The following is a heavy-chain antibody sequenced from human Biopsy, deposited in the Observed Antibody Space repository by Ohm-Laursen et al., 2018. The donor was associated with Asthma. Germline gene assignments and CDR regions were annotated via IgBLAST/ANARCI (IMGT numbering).Heavy chain of an antibody. CDR2: IYYSGST. CDR1: GGSISSYY. J-gene: IGHJ6*02. D-gene: IGHD3-10*01. CDR3: ARGPNYHGSGRAPIGMDV. Sequence: GTLSLTCTVSGGSISSYYWSWIRQPPGKGLEWIGYIYYSGSTNYNPSLKSRVTISVDTSKNQFSLRLNPVTAADTAVYYCARGPNYHGSGRAPIGMDVWGQGTTVTVSS. V-gene: IGHV4-59*01.